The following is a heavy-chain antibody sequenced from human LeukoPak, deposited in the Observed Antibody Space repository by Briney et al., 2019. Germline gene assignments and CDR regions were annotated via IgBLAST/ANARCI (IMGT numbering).Heavy chain of an antibody. D-gene: IGHD4-23*01. J-gene: IGHJ4*02. CDR3: AKDAVGTTVVIQCYFDY. Sequence: GRSLRLSCAASGFTFDDYAMHWVRQAPGKGLEWVSGISWNSGSIGYADSVKGRFTISRDNAKNSLYLQMNSLRAEDTALYYCAKDAVGTTVVIQCYFDYWGQGTLVTVSS. V-gene: IGHV3-9*01. CDR2: ISWNSGSI. CDR1: GFTFDDYA.